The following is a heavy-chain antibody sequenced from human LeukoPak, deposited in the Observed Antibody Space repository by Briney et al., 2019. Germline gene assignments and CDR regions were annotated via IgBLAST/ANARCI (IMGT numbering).Heavy chain of an antibody. CDR3: ATVRAVAGPGVYYSDY. CDR2: FDPEDGET. Sequence: GASVKVSFKFSGYTLTELSMHWVRQAPGKGLEWMGGFDPEDGETIYAQKFQGRVTMTEDTSTDTAYMELSSLRSEDTAVYYCATVRAVAGPGVYYSDYWGQGTLVTVSS. D-gene: IGHD6-19*01. CDR1: GYTLTELS. V-gene: IGHV1-24*01. J-gene: IGHJ4*02.